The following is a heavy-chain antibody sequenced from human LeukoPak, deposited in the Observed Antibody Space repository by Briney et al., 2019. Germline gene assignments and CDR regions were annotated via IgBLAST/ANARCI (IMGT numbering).Heavy chain of an antibody. J-gene: IGHJ4*02. CDR2: TGNKANSYTT. Sequence: GGSLRLSCAASGFTFSDHYMDWVRQAPGKGLEWVGRTGNKANSYTTEYAASVKARFTISRDDSKNSLFLQMNSLKSEDTAVYYCARGNTSAWYPFDYWGQGTLVTVSS. CDR1: GFTFSDHY. CDR3: ARGNTSAWYPFDY. D-gene: IGHD6-19*01. V-gene: IGHV3-72*01.